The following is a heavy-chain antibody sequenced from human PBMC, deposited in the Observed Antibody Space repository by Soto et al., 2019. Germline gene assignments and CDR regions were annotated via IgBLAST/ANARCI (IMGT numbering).Heavy chain of an antibody. Sequence: RWVLQAPGKGLEWVAVISYDGSNKYYADSVKGRFTISRDNSKNTLYLQMNSLRAEDTAVYYCARDRGIAVAGALGYWGQGTLVTVSS. J-gene: IGHJ4*02. CDR2: ISYDGSNK. D-gene: IGHD6-19*01. CDR3: ARDRGIAVAGALGY. V-gene: IGHV3-30-3*01.